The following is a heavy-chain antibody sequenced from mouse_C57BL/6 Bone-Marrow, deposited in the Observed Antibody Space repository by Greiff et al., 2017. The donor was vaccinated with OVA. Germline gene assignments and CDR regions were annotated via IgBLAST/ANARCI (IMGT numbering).Heavy chain of an antibody. CDR1: GFTFSDYG. CDR2: ISSGSSTI. CDR3: TRESLDYGRDWYFDV. Sequence: EVKLVESGGGLVKPGGSLKLSCAASGFTFSDYGMHWVRQAPEKGLEWVAYISSGSSTIYYADTVKGRFTISRDNAKNTLFQQMTSLRAEDAAMYCCTRESLDYGRDWYFDVWGTGTTVTVSS. D-gene: IGHD2-4*01. J-gene: IGHJ1*03. V-gene: IGHV5-17*01.